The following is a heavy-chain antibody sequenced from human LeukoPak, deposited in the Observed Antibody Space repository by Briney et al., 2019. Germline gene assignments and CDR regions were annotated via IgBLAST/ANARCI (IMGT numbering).Heavy chain of an antibody. Sequence: ASVKVSYKASGGTFSSYAISWVRQAPGQGLEWRGGIIPIFGTANYAQKFQGRVTITTDESTSTAYMELSSLRSEDTAVYYCARVSGKAAAGNGYYYYMDVWGKGTTVTVSS. CDR1: GGTFSSYA. CDR2: IIPIFGTA. CDR3: ARVSGKAAAGNGYYYYMDV. V-gene: IGHV1-69*05. D-gene: IGHD6-13*01. J-gene: IGHJ6*03.